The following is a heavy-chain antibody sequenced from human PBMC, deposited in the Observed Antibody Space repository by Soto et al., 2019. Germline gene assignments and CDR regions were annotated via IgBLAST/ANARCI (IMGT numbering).Heavy chain of an antibody. CDR1: GASISGFY. D-gene: IGHD1-1*01. Sequence: PSETLSLTCTVSGASISGFYWSWIRKSAGKGLEWIGRIYATGTTDYNPSLKSRVMMSVDTSKKQFSLKLRSVTAADTAVYYCVRDGTKTLRDWFDPWGQGISVTVSS. V-gene: IGHV4-4*07. CDR3: VRDGTKTLRDWFDP. CDR2: IYATGTT. J-gene: IGHJ5*02.